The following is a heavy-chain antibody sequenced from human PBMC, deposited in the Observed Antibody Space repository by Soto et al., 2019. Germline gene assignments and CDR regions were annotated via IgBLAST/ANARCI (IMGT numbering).Heavy chain of an antibody. J-gene: IGHJ4*02. CDR2: ISYSGST. D-gene: IGHD5-18*01. CDR1: GGSVSSGIYY. V-gene: IGHV4-61*01. Sequence: QVQLQESGPGLVKPSETLSLTCTVSGGSVSSGIYYWSWIRQPPGKGLEWIGYISYSGSTHYNPSLTSRVTISVDTSKNQFSLKLSSVTAADTAVYYCARARPVAQLWLPRPPDYWGQGTLVTVSS. CDR3: ARARPVAQLWLPRPPDY.